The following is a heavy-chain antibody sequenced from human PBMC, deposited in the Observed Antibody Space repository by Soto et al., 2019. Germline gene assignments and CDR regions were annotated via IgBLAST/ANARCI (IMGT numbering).Heavy chain of an antibody. V-gene: IGHV3-53*01. CDR2: IYGGGTT. CDR3: VQTTGWPGFDF. CDR1: GFAVSSKY. J-gene: IGHJ4*02. D-gene: IGHD6-19*01. Sequence: EVQLVESGGGLIQPGGYLRLSCAASGFAVSSKYMTWVRQAPGKGLEWVSVIYGGGTTYYAESVKGRFTISRDTSKNTLYLQMNSLRAEDTAVYYCVQTTGWPGFDFCGQGTLVTVSS.